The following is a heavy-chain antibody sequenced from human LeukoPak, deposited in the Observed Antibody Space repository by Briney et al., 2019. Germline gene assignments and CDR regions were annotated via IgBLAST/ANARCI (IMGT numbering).Heavy chain of an antibody. CDR1: GVSISGQW. CDR3: GYTNNFYH. Sequence: PGESLRLSCVASGVSISGQWMNWVRQAPGQGLEWVANIKHNGSEEYYVDSVKGRFTISRDDGRNSVSLQMNSVRAEDTAVYYCGYTNNFYHWGQGTLVVVSS. CDR2: IKHNGSEE. D-gene: IGHD3-16*02. V-gene: IGHV3-7*01. J-gene: IGHJ4*02.